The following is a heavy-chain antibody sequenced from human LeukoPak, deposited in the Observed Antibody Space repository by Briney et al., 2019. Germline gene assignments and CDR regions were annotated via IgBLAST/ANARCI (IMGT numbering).Heavy chain of an antibody. Sequence: PSETLSLTCTVSGGSISSSSYYWGWIRQPPGTGLEWIGTIYHSVTTYYNPSLKSRVTISVDTSKNQFSLKLSSVTAADTAIYYCARGGYYGSGNDFRFDPWGQGTLVTVSS. CDR3: ARGGYYGSGNDFRFDP. D-gene: IGHD3-10*01. V-gene: IGHV4-39*07. J-gene: IGHJ5*02. CDR1: GGSISSSSYY. CDR2: IYHSVTT.